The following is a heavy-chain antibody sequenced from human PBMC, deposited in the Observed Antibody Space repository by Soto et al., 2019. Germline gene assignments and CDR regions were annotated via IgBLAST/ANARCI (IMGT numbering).Heavy chain of an antibody. D-gene: IGHD3-22*01. CDR1: GFTFRTYW. Sequence: PGGSLRLSCAASGFTFRTYWMHWVRQAPGKGLVWVSRINSDGSSTSYADSVKGRFTISRDNAKNTLYLQMDSLRAEDTAIYYCVRVAYYHDSSGYYEFDYWGQGTLVTVSS. CDR3: VRVAYYHDSSGYYEFDY. V-gene: IGHV3-74*01. CDR2: INSDGSST. J-gene: IGHJ4*02.